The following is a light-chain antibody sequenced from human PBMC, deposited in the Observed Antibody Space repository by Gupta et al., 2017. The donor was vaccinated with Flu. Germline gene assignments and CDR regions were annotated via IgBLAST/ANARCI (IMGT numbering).Light chain of an antibody. Sequence: PPSLCASVGDRVTISCQARQDIGGFLNWYQQKPGQAPKLLIYEASNVETGVPSRFSGNGSGTDFDFTVHSLQPEDVATYYCQQEDNVSMTFGQGTQLEIK. CDR2: EAS. CDR3: QQEDNVSMT. V-gene: IGKV1-33*01. CDR1: QDIGGF. J-gene: IGKJ5*01.